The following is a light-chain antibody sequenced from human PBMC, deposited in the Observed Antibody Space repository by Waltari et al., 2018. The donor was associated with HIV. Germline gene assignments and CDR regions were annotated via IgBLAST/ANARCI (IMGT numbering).Light chain of an antibody. J-gene: IGKJ1*01. Sequence: ETVMTQSPGTLSASPGERVALSCRASQSVDNKLAWYQQNPGQSPRLLVYDASTGAAGIPDRFSGSGSGTQFTLTITGLQSEDCAVYYCQQYKNWPPLTFGQGTKVEIK. CDR1: QSVDNK. CDR2: DAS. V-gene: IGKV3-15*01. CDR3: QQYKNWPPLT.